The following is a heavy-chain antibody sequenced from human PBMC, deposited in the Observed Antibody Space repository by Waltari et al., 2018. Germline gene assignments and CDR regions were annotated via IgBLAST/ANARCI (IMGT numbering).Heavy chain of an antibody. V-gene: IGHV4-39*01. CDR2: IYYRWST. J-gene: IGHJ3*02. CDR1: GGSISSSSYY. Sequence: QLQLQESGPGLVKPSETLSLTCTVSGGSISSSSYYWGWIRQPPGKGLEWIGGIYYRWSTVYNPSLKSRVTISVDTSKNQFSLKLSSVTAADTAVYYCARRERLGVDLGAFDIWGQGTMVTVSS. CDR3: ARRERLGVDLGAFDI. D-gene: IGHD3-16*01.